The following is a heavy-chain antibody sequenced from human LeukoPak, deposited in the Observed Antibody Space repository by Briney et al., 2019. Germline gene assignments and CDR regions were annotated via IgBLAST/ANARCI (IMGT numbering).Heavy chain of an antibody. CDR1: GFNIASQA. Sequence: GGSLRLSCAASGFNIASQAMSWVRQAPGQGLEWVSGFGGSEDTAHYADSVRGRFTISRDTSKNILYLQMNGLRVDDTAVYYCAKDEWVYGSGSWFDPWGQGTLVTVSS. CDR2: FGGSEDTA. D-gene: IGHD3-10*01. J-gene: IGHJ5*02. CDR3: AKDEWVYGSGSWFDP. V-gene: IGHV3-23*01.